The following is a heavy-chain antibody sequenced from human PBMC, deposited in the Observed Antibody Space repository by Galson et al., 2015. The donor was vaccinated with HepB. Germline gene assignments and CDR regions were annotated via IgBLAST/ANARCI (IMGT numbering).Heavy chain of an antibody. CDR1: GYIFTGYS. V-gene: IGHV1-3*01. Sequence: SVKVSCKASGYIFTGYSIHWVRQAPGQRLEWMGWINADNGNTKYSQEFQDRLTISRDTSASTAYMELSGLRSDDTALYYCARDQSEMSLDYWGQGSLVTVSS. D-gene: IGHD5-24*01. J-gene: IGHJ4*02. CDR3: ARDQSEMSLDY. CDR2: INADNGNT.